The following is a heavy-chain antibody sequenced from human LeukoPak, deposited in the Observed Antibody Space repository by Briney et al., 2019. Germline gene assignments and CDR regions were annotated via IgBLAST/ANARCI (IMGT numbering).Heavy chain of an antibody. D-gene: IGHD2-15*01. V-gene: IGHV3-48*01. CDR3: ARDKLRASAATGTDY. J-gene: IGHJ4*02. Sequence: GGSLRLSCAASGFTFSTYSMNWVRQAPRKGLEWVSYISSSSNTIYYADSVKGRFTISRDNAKNSLFLQMNSLRAEDTALYYCARDKLRASAATGTDYWGQGTLVTVSS. CDR1: GFTFSTYS. CDR2: ISSSSNTI.